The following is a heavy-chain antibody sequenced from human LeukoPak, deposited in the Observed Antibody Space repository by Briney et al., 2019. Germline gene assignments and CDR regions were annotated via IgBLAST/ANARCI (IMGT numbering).Heavy chain of an antibody. V-gene: IGHV3-74*01. CDR2: INSDGSST. D-gene: IGHD6-19*01. CDR1: GFTFSSYW. CDR3: ARALTVADYYFDY. Sequence: GGSLRLSCAASGFTFSSYWKHWVRQAPGKGLVWVSRINSDGSSTSYADSVKGRFTISRDNAKNTLYLQMNSLRAEDTAVYYCARALTVADYYFDYWGQGTLVTVSS. J-gene: IGHJ4*02.